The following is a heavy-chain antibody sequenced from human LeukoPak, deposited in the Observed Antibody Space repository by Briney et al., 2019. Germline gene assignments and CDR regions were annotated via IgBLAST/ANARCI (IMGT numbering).Heavy chain of an antibody. D-gene: IGHD2-15*01. CDR1: GFTVSSNY. Sequence: PGGSLRLSCAASGFTVSSNYMSWVRQAPGKGLEWVSVIYSGGSTYYADSVKGRFTISRDNSKNTLYLQMNSLRAEDTAVYYCARHCSGGSCYGDAFDIWGQGTMVTVSS. CDR3: ARHCSGGSCYGDAFDI. CDR2: IYSGGST. V-gene: IGHV3-53*01. J-gene: IGHJ3*02.